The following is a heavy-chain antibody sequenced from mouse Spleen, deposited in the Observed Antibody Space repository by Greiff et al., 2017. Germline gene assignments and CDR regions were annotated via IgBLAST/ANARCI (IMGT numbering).Heavy chain of an antibody. CDR2: INPSNGGT. Sequence: QVQLQQPGAELVKPGASVKLSCKASGYTFTSYWMHWVKQRPGQGLEWIGNINPSNGGTNYNEKFKSKATLTVDKSSSTAYMQLSSLTSEDSAVYYCARALMITYYFDYWGQGTTLTVSS. J-gene: IGHJ2*01. CDR3: ARALMITYYFDY. V-gene: IGHV1-53*01. CDR1: GYTFTSYW. D-gene: IGHD2-4*01.